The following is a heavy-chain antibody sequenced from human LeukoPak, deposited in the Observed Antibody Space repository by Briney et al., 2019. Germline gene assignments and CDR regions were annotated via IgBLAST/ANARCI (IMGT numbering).Heavy chain of an antibody. CDR3: ARAPGYSSSWYYFDY. J-gene: IGHJ4*02. V-gene: IGHV4-4*02. Sequence: PSGTLSLTCAVSGGSISSSNWWSWVRQPPGKGLEWIGEIYHSGSTNYNPSLKSRVTISVDKSKNQFSLKLSSVTAADTAVYYCARAPGYSSSWYYFDYWGQGTLVTVSS. CDR1: GGSISSSNW. CDR2: IYHSGST. D-gene: IGHD6-13*01.